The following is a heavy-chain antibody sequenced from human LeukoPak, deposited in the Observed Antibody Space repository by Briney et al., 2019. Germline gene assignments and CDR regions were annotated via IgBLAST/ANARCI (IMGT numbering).Heavy chain of an antibody. J-gene: IGHJ4*02. D-gene: IGHD6-6*01. CDR2: ISGSGGST. CDR1: GFTFSNYA. V-gene: IGHV3-23*01. Sequence: PGGSLRLSCAASGFTFSNYAMSWVRQAPGKGLEWVSVISGSGGSTYYADSVKGRFTISRDNPKNALYLQMNSLRAEDTAVYYCAKDGRKLVPVDYWGQGTLVTVSS. CDR3: AKDGRKLVPVDY.